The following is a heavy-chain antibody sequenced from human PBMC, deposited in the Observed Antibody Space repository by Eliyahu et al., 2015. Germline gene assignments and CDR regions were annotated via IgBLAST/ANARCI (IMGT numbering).Heavy chain of an antibody. J-gene: IGHJ6*02. CDR3: ARDWPSAV. CDR1: GSPVSSNY. Sequence: EVQLVESGGGLVQPGGSLRLSCAALGSPVSSNYMSWVRQAPGKGLEWVSVIYSGGSTYYADSVKGRFTISRDNSKNTLYLQMNSLRAEDTAVYYCARDWPSAVWGQGTTVTVSS. V-gene: IGHV3-66*01. CDR2: IYSGGST.